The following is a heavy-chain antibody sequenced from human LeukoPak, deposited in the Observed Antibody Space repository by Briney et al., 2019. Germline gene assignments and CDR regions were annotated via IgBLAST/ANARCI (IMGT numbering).Heavy chain of an antibody. Sequence: SETLSLTCTVTGGSISSSSYSWGWIRQPPGKGLEWIGSIYYSGTTYYNPSLKSRVTISVDTSKIQFSLKLSSVAATDTAVYFCARLRFDFWSGYTHPYFDYWGQGTLVTVSS. CDR2: IYYSGTT. D-gene: IGHD3-3*01. V-gene: IGHV4-39*01. CDR3: ARLRFDFWSGYTHPYFDY. J-gene: IGHJ4*02. CDR1: GGSISSSSYS.